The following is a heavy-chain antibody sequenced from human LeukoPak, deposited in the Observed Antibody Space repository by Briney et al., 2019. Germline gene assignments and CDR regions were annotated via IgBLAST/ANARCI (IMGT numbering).Heavy chain of an antibody. J-gene: IGHJ5*02. Sequence: PSQTLSLTCTVSGGSISSGGYYWSWIRQHPGKGLEWIGYIYYSGSTYYNSSLKSRVTISVDTSKNQFSLRLSSVTAADTALYYCARHNVHCSGGRCYPNWFDPWGQGTLVTVSS. CDR3: ARHNVHCSGGRCYPNWFDP. CDR2: IYYSGST. V-gene: IGHV4-31*03. CDR1: GGSISSGGYY. D-gene: IGHD2-15*01.